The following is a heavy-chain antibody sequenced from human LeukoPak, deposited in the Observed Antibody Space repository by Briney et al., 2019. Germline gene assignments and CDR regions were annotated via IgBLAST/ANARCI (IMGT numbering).Heavy chain of an antibody. Sequence: GRSLRLSCAASGFTFSSYGMHWVRQAPGKGLEWVAVMSYDGSNKYYADSVKGRFTISRDNSKNTLYLQMNSLRAEDTAVYYCAKVPPAGYCSGGSCFLKSYYYYGMDVWGQGTTVTVSS. CDR1: GFTFSSYG. J-gene: IGHJ6*02. D-gene: IGHD2-15*01. CDR2: MSYDGSNK. V-gene: IGHV3-30*18. CDR3: AKVPPAGYCSGGSCFLKSYYYYGMDV.